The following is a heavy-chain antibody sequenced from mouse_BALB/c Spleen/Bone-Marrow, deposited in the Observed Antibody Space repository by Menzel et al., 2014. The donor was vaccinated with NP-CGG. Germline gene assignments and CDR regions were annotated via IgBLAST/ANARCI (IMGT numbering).Heavy chain of an antibody. Sequence: VQLQQSGAELVKPGASVKLSCTASGFNIKDTYMHWVKQRPEQGLEWIGRIYPANGDTKYDPKFQGKATITADTSSNTAYLQLSNLTSEDTAVYYCARYGNGLMDYWGQGTSVTVSS. D-gene: IGHD2-1*01. V-gene: IGHV14-3*02. CDR3: ARYGNGLMDY. CDR1: GFNIKDTY. CDR2: IYPANGDT. J-gene: IGHJ4*01.